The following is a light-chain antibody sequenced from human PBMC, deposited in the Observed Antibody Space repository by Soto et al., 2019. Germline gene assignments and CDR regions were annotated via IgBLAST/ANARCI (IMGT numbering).Light chain of an antibody. V-gene: IGKV3-11*01. CDR1: QSVSSY. Sequence: EIVLTQSPATLSLSPGERATLSCRASQSVSSYLAWYQQKPGQAPRLLIYDASNRATGIPARFSGSGSGTDFTLTSSSLEPEDFAGYYCQQRSRTFGQGTKVEIK. CDR2: DAS. CDR3: QQRSRT. J-gene: IGKJ1*01.